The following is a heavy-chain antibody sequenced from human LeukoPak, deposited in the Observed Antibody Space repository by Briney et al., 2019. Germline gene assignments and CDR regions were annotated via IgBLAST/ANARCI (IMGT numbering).Heavy chain of an antibody. Sequence: GGSLRLSCEASGFTFSSYSINWVRQAPGKGLEWVSSISSSSSYIYYADSVKGRFTISRDNAKNSLYLQMNSLRAEDTAVYYCARDHSTVTTWVDYWGQGTLVTVSS. J-gene: IGHJ4*02. CDR3: ARDHSTVTTWVDY. D-gene: IGHD4-17*01. CDR2: ISSSSSYI. CDR1: GFTFSSYS. V-gene: IGHV3-21*01.